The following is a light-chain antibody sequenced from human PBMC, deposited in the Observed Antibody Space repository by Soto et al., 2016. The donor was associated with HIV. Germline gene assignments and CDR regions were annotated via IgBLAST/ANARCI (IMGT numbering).Light chain of an antibody. J-gene: IGKJ2*01. CDR2: TAS. CDR1: QGVTND. Sequence: DIQMTQSPSSLAASVGDRVTITCRASQGVTNDLGWYQQKPGKAPKRLIYTASTLQAGVPSRFSGTRSGTEYTLIINSLQPEDFATYFCLQHNHYPYTFGQGTKPGDQT. V-gene: IGKV1-17*01. CDR3: LQHNHYPYT.